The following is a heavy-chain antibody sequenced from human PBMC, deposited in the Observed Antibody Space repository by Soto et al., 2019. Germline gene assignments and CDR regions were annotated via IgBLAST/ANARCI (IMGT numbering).Heavy chain of an antibody. V-gene: IGHV1-2*02. CDR2: INPNSGGT. CDR1: GYTFSGFY. J-gene: IGHJ4*02. Sequence: QVLLLQSGAEVKKPGASVKVSCKASGYTFSGFYMHWVRQAPGQGLEWMGWINPNSGGTKSAEKFQGRVTMTRDTSISTAYMELSRLTSDDTAVYYCASAAVTGTAGFDFWGQGTQVTVSS. D-gene: IGHD6-19*01. CDR3: ASAAVTGTAGFDF.